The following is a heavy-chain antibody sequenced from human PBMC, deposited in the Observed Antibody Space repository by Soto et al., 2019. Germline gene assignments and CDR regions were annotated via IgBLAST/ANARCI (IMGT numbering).Heavy chain of an antibody. CDR2: INHSGST. Sequence: SETLSLTCAVYGGSFSGYYWSWIRQPPGKGLEWIGEINHSGSTNYNPSLKSRVTISVDTSKNQFSLKLSSVTAADTAVYYCARGYLWYRSSSTSYYFDYWGQGNLVTVSS. D-gene: IGHD6-6*01. CDR3: ARGYLWYRSSSTSYYFDY. V-gene: IGHV4-34*01. J-gene: IGHJ4*02. CDR1: GGSFSGYY.